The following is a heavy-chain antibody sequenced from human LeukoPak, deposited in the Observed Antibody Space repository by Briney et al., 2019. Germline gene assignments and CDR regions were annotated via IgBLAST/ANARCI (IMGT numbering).Heavy chain of an antibody. CDR2: IQYSWRT. D-gene: IGHD4-11*01. CDR1: GGSISSNW. CDR3: ARDESDFSKVAY. V-gene: IGHV4-4*02. J-gene: IGHJ4*02. Sequence: KPSGTLSLTCAVSGGSISSNWWSWVRQPPGKGLEWIGEIQYSWRTNYNPSLKSRVTISVDKSKKQFSLNLYSVTAADTAMYYCARDESDFSKVAYWGQGTLVIVSS.